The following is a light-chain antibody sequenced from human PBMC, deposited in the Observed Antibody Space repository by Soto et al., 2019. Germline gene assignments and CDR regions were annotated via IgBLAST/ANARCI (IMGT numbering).Light chain of an antibody. CDR2: KAS. Sequence: DIQMTQSPSTLPASVGDRVTITCRASQTIGDWLAWYQQKPGKVPKLLIYKASTLEGGVPSRFSSSGSGTEFTLTISSLQPDDFATYYCQQSHFYWTFGQGTKVEIK. V-gene: IGKV1-5*03. CDR1: QTIGDW. CDR3: QQSHFYWT. J-gene: IGKJ1*01.